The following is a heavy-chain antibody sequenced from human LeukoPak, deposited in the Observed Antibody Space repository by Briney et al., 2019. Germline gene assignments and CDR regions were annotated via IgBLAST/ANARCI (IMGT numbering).Heavy chain of an antibody. D-gene: IGHD2-2*01. CDR3: ARGYCSSTSCYQENWFDP. V-gene: IGHV1-69*05. Sequence: SVKVSCKASGGTFSSYALSWVRQAPGQGLEWMGGIIPIFGTANYAQKFQGRVTITTDESTSTAYMELSSLRSEDTAVYYCARGYCSSTSCYQENWFDPWGQGTLVTVSS. CDR1: GGTFSSYA. CDR2: IIPIFGTA. J-gene: IGHJ5*02.